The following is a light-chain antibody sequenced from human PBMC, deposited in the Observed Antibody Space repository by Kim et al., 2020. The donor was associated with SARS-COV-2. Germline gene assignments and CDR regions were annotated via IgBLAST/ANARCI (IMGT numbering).Light chain of an antibody. J-gene: IGLJ1*01. V-gene: IGLV1-44*01. CDR1: SSNVGGNA. CDR2: HDD. CDR3: AAWDDSLRTYV. Sequence: GQRVTISGSGSSSNVGGNAVKWYQQLPGTTPKLLIFHDDQRPSGVADRCSGSRSGTTASLAISELQSEDEADYYCAAWDDSLRTYVFGTGTKVTVL.